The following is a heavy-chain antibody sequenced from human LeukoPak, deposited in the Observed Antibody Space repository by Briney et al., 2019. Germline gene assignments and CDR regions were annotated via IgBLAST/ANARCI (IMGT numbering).Heavy chain of an antibody. V-gene: IGHV3-21*06. CDR2: ISGSSSYI. CDR3: ARVGRIAADY. CDR1: GFTFSSYS. Sequence: GGSLRLSCAASGFTFSSYSMNWVRQAPGKGLEWVSSISGSSSYIYYADSVKGRFTISRDNAKNSLYLQMNSLRAEDTAVYYCARVGRIAADYWGQGTLVTVSS. D-gene: IGHD6-13*01. J-gene: IGHJ4*02.